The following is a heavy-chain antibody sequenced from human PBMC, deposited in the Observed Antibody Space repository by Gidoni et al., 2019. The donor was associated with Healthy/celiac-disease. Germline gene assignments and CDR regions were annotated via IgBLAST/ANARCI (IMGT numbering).Heavy chain of an antibody. Sequence: QVQLQESGPGLVKPSQTLSLTCPVSGGPIGSGGYYWSWIRQHPGKGLEWIGYIYYSGSTYYNPSLKSRVTISVDTSKNQFSLKLSSVTAADTAVYYCARVAPSSWYLLDYWGQGTLVTVSS. D-gene: IGHD6-13*01. V-gene: IGHV4-31*03. CDR2: IYYSGST. CDR1: GGPIGSGGYY. CDR3: ARVAPSSWYLLDY. J-gene: IGHJ4*02.